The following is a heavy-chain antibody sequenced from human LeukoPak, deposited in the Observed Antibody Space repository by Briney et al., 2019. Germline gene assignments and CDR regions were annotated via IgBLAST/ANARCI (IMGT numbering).Heavy chain of an antibody. CDR2: INPNSGGT. CDR3: ARDPYDSSSYYYSYVDY. CDR1: GYTFTGYY. V-gene: IGHV1-2*02. D-gene: IGHD3-22*01. J-gene: IGHJ4*02. Sequence: ASVKVSCKASGYTFTGYYMHWVRQAPGQGLEWMGWINPNSGGTKYAQKFQGRVTMTRDTSISTVYMELSRLRSDDTAVYYCARDPYDSSSYYYSYVDYWGQGTLVTVSS.